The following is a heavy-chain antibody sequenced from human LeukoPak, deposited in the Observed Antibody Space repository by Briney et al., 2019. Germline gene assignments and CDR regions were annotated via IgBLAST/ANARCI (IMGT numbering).Heavy chain of an antibody. CDR3: ARDRWFDP. CDR2: IRSSGSTI. V-gene: IGHV3-48*01. Sequence: GGSLRLSCAASGFTFSSYSMNWVRQAPGKGLEWVSYIRSSGSTIYYADSVKGRFTTSRDNAKNSLYLQMNSLRAEDTAVYYCARDRWFDPWGQGTLVTVSS. J-gene: IGHJ5*02. CDR1: GFTFSSYS.